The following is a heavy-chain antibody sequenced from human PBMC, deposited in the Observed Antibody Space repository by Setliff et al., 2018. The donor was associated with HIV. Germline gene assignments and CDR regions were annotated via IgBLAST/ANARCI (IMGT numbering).Heavy chain of an antibody. CDR2: MNPNSGNT. V-gene: IGHV1-8*01. Sequence: ASVKVSCKASGYSITSDDIGWVRQATGQGFEWMGWMNPNSGNTGYAQKFQGRVTITADESTSTAYMELSSLRSEDTAVYYCARDVGTNYYDTLGAFDIWGQGTMVTVSS. D-gene: IGHD3-22*01. CDR1: GYSITSDD. J-gene: IGHJ3*02. CDR3: ARDVGTNYYDTLGAFDI.